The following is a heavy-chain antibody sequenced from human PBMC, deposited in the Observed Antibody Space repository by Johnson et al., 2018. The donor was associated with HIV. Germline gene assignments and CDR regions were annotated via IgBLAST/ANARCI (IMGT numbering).Heavy chain of an antibody. J-gene: IGHJ3*02. CDR3: ARDPGNGGRPFDAFDI. CDR2: IRYDGSNK. Sequence: QVQLVESGGGVVQPGGSLRLSCAASGFTFSSYGMHWVRQAPGKGLEWVAFIRYDGSNKYYADSVKGRFTISRDNSKNTLYLQMNSLRAEDTAGDYCARDPGNGGRPFDAFDIWGQGTMVTVSS. V-gene: IGHV3-30*02. D-gene: IGHD4-23*01. CDR1: GFTFSSYG.